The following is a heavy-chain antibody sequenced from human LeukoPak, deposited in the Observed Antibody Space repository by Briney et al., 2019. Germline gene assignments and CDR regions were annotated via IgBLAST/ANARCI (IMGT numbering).Heavy chain of an antibody. CDR3: AKGGIGGYYYGVWSDP. D-gene: IGHD3-22*01. J-gene: IGHJ5*02. Sequence: GGSLRLSCAASGFTFSSYWMSWVRQAPGKGLEWVANINQDGSEKYYVDSVKGRFTISRDNSRDTQYLHMNSLRVEDTAIYYCAKGGIGGYYYGVWSDPWGQGTLVTVSS. CDR2: INQDGSEK. V-gene: IGHV3-7*03. CDR1: GFTFSSYW.